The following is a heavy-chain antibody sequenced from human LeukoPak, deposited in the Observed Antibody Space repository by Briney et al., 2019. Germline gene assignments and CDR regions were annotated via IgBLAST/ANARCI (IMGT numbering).Heavy chain of an antibody. D-gene: IGHD5-24*01. V-gene: IGHV4-61*02. CDR3: ASIGDGYNYNFDY. J-gene: IGHJ4*02. CDR2: IYTSGST. CDR1: GGSISSGSYY. Sequence: PSETLSLTCTVSGGSISSGSYYWSWIRQPAGKGLEWIGRIYTSGSTNYNPSLKSRVTISVDTSKNQFSLKLSSVTAADTAVYYCASIGDGYNYNFDYWGQGTLVTVSS.